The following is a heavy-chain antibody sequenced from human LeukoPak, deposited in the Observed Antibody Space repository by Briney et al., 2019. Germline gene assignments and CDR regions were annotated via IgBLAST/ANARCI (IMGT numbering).Heavy chain of an antibody. CDR1: GFTFGSYG. CDR2: IRNDGTNK. D-gene: IGHD2-21*02. J-gene: IGHJ4*02. V-gene: IGHV3-30*02. Sequence: PGGSLRLSSAASGFTFGSYGMHWVRPAPGKGLECVAFIRNDGTNKYYAVSVKGRFTISRHNSTNTRYLQMNSLRAEDTAVYYCAKDLGDCGDYWGQGTLVTVSS. CDR3: AKDLGDCGDY.